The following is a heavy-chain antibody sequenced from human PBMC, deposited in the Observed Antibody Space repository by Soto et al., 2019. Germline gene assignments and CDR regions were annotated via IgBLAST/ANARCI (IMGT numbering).Heavy chain of an antibody. J-gene: IGHJ3*02. CDR3: ARPSNGEDGTDAFDI. D-gene: IGHD2-8*01. CDR1: GYSFTSYW. CDR2: IYPGDSDT. V-gene: IGHV5-51*01. Sequence: GESLKISCKGSGYSFTSYWIGWVRQMPGKGLEWMGIIYPGDSDTRYSPSFQGQVTISADKSISTAYLQWSSLKASDTAMYYCARPSNGEDGTDAFDIWGQGTMVTVSS.